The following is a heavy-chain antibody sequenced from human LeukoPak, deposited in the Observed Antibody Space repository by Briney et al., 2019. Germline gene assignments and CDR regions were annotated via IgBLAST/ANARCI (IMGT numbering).Heavy chain of an antibody. CDR2: INHSGST. J-gene: IGHJ5*02. V-gene: IGHV4-34*01. CDR1: GGSFSGYY. D-gene: IGHD1-26*01. Sequence: SETLSLTCAVYGGSFSGYYWSWIRQPPGKGLEWIGEINHSGSTNYNPSLKSRVTISVDTSKNQFSLKLSSVTAADTAVYYCARGLAVRGSYSQWFDPWGQGTLVTVSS. CDR3: ARGLAVRGSYSQWFDP.